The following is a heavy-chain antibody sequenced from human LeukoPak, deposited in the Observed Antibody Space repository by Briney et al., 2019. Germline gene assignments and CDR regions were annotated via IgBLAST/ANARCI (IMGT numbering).Heavy chain of an antibody. Sequence: SETLSLTCTVSGGSISSYSWSWIRQPAGKGLEWIGRLYTSGSTNYNPSVTSRVTMSLDTSKNQFSLKMKYATAADTAVYYCARDLSYPLYYFDYWGQGTLVTVSS. CDR1: GGSISSYS. V-gene: IGHV4-4*07. CDR3: ARDLSYPLYYFDY. CDR2: LYTSGST. J-gene: IGHJ4*02. D-gene: IGHD2-2*01.